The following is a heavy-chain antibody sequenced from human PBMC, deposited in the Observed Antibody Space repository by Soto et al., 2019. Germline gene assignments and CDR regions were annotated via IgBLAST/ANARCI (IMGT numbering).Heavy chain of an antibody. D-gene: IGHD5-18*01. CDR1: GGSFSGYY. CDR2: INHSGST. V-gene: IGHV4-34*01. J-gene: IGHJ4*02. CDR3: ARGTAMVIEY. Sequence: SETLSLTCAVYGGSFSGYYWSWIRQPPGKGLEWIGEINHSGSTNYNPSLKSRVTISVGTSKNQFSLKLSSVTAADTAVYYWARGTAMVIEYWGQGTLVTVSS.